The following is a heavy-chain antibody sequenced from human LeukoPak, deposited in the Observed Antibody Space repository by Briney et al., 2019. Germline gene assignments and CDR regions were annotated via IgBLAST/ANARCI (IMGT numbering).Heavy chain of an antibody. V-gene: IGHV4-30-2*01. CDR3: ARVVGELLPYNWFDP. CDR2: IYHSGST. D-gene: IGHD3-10*01. CDR1: GGSISSGGYS. J-gene: IGHJ5*02. Sequence: SQTLSLTCAVSGGSISSGGYSWSWIRQPPGKGLEWIGYIYHSGSTYYNPSLKSRVTISVDRSKNQFSLKLSSVTAADTAVYYCARVVGELLPYNWFDPWGQGTLVTVSS.